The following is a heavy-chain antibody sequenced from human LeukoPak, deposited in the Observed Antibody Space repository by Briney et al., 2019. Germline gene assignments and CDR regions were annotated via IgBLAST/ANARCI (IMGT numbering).Heavy chain of an antibody. CDR2: INHSGST. Sequence: SETLSLTCAVYGGSFSGYYWSWIRQPPGKGLEWIGEINHSGSTNYNPSPKSRVTISVDTSKNQFSLKLSSVTAADTAVYYCARGWSGYDFRDYFDYWGQGTLVTVSS. D-gene: IGHD3-3*01. V-gene: IGHV4-34*01. CDR3: ARGWSGYDFRDYFDY. CDR1: GGSFSGYY. J-gene: IGHJ4*02.